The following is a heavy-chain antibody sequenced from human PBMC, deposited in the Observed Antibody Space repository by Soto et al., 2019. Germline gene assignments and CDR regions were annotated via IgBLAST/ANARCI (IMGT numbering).Heavy chain of an antibody. V-gene: IGHV1-8*01. J-gene: IGHJ5*02. CDR1: GYTFTSYY. CDR2: MNPNSGNT. CDR3: AREGGFRKDWFDP. Sequence: ASVNVSCKSSGYTFTSYYINWGRQATGQGLEWMGWMNPNSGNTGYAQKFQGRVTMTRNTSISTAYMELSSLRSEDTAVYYCAREGGFRKDWFDPWGQGTLVTVSS. D-gene: IGHD3-16*01.